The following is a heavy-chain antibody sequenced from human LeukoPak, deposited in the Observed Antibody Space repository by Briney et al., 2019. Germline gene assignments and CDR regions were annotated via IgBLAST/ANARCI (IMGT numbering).Heavy chain of an antibody. Sequence: SETLSLTCTVSGGSISSYYWSWIRQPPGKGLEWIGYIYYSGSTNYNPSLKSRVTISVDTSKNQSSLKLSSVTAADTAVYYCARDMFGGDIVGATPELTNWFDPWGQGTLVTVSS. V-gene: IGHV4-59*01. CDR3: ARDMFGGDIVGATPELTNWFDP. J-gene: IGHJ5*02. CDR2: IYYSGST. D-gene: IGHD1-26*01. CDR1: GGSISSYY.